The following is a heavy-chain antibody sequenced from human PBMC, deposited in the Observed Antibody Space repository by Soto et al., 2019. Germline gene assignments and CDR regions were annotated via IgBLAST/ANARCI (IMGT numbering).Heavy chain of an antibody. Sequence: GASVKVSCTDSGYTFTSYAMHWVRQAPGQRLEWMGWINAGNGNTKYSQKFQGRVTITRDTSASTAYMELSSLRSEDTAVYYCASNRGVPDNYYYMDVWGKGTTVTVSS. CDR1: GYTFTSYA. J-gene: IGHJ6*03. V-gene: IGHV1-3*01. CDR2: INAGNGNT. D-gene: IGHD7-27*01. CDR3: ASNRGVPDNYYYMDV.